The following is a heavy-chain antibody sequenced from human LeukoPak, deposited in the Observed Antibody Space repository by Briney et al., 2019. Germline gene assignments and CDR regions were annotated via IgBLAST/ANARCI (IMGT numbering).Heavy chain of an antibody. J-gene: IGHJ6*02. Sequence: ASVKVSCKASGYTFTGYYIQWVRQDPGQGLEWMGWINPNSGGTNYAQKFQGRVTMTRDTSISTAYMELSRLRSDDTAVYFCARDHCVSSGCYEDYYYGMDVWGRGTTVTVSS. CDR2: INPNSGGT. CDR3: ARDHCVSSGCYEDYYYGMDV. V-gene: IGHV1-2*02. D-gene: IGHD2-2*01. CDR1: GYTFTGYY.